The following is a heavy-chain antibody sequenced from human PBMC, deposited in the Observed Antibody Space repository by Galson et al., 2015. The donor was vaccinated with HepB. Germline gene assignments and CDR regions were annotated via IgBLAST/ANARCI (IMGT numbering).Heavy chain of an antibody. D-gene: IGHD3-9*01. CDR1: GFTFNGYS. J-gene: IGHJ4*02. V-gene: IGHV3-48*04. CDR2: IRSSSSTTI. CDR3: ARERGSIFSQLFYFDY. Sequence: SLRLSCAASGFTFNGYSMNWVRQAPGKGLEWLSYIRSSSSTTIYYADAVKGRFTISRDNAKSSLYLQMNSLRAEDTAVYYCARERGSIFSQLFYFDYWGQGALVTVSS.